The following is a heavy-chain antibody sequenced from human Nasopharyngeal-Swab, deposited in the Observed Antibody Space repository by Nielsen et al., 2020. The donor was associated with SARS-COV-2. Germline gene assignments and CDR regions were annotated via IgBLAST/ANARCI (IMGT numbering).Heavy chain of an antibody. D-gene: IGHD3-10*01. CDR3: TTDLRSAGLTKNRLLLWFGELRRTNWFDP. Sequence: RQAPGKGLEWVGRIKSKTDGGTTDYAAPVKGRFTISRDDSKNTLYLQMNSLKTEDTAVYYCTTDLRSAGLTKNRLLLWFGELRRTNWFDPWGQGTLVTVSS. J-gene: IGHJ5*02. CDR2: IKSKTDGGTT. V-gene: IGHV3-15*01.